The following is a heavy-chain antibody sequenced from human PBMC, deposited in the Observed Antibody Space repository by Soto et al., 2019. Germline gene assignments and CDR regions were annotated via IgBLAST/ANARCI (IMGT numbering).Heavy chain of an antibody. CDR3: TNDCITILGEEFDY. J-gene: IGHJ4*02. Sequence: GGYLRLSCAASGFTFSNAWMNWVRQAPGKGLEWVGRIKSKTDGGTTDYAAPVKGRFTISRDDSKNTLYLQMNSLKSEDTAVNFCTNDCITILGEEFDYWGQGTLVTVSS. CDR1: GFTFSNAW. D-gene: IGHD3-3*01. CDR2: IKSKTDGGTT. V-gene: IGHV3-15*07.